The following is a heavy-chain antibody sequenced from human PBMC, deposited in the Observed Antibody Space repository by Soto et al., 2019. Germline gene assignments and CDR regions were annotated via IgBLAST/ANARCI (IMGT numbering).Heavy chain of an antibody. CDR2: LSGSGNKT. V-gene: IGHV3-23*01. CDR3: AKALRLHFDY. J-gene: IGHJ4*02. CDR1: GFSFRTYA. D-gene: IGHD3-16*01. Sequence: EVQLLESGGSLVQPGGSLRLSCAASGFSFRTYAMSWVRQAPGKGLEWVSALSGSGNKTYYADSVRGRFTISRDNSKNTLYLQMHSLRAEDTAVYYCAKALRLHFDYWGQGTVVTVSS.